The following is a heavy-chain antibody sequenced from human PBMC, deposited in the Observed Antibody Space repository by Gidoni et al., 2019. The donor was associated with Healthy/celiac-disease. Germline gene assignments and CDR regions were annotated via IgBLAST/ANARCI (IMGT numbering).Heavy chain of an antibody. D-gene: IGHD1-26*01. CDR2: INPNSGGT. V-gene: IGHV1-2*02. CDR3: ARDKGPVGATRGQAFDI. Sequence: QVQLVQSGAEVKKPGASVKVSCKASGYTFTGYYMHWVRQAPGQGLEWMGWINPNSGGTNYAQKFQGRVTMTRDTSISTAYMELSRLRSDDTAVYYCARDKGPVGATRGQAFDIWGQGTMVTVSS. CDR1: GYTFTGYY. J-gene: IGHJ3*02.